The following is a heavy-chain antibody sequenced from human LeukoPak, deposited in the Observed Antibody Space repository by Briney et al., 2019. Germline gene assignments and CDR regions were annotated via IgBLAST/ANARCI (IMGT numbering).Heavy chain of an antibody. CDR2: IYYSGST. CDR1: GGSISSYY. V-gene: IGHV4-59*08. D-gene: IGHD2-21*02. CDR3: ARLAKSGVVTSFDY. Sequence: SETLSLTCTVSGGSISSYYWSWIRQPPGKGLEWIGYIYYSGSTNYNPSLKSRVTISVDTSKNQFSLKLSSVTAADTAVYCCARLAKSGVVTSFDYWGQGTLVTVSS. J-gene: IGHJ4*02.